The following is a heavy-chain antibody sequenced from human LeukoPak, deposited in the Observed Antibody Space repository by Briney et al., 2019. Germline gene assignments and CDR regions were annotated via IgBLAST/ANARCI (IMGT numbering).Heavy chain of an antibody. CDR2: IYHSGST. CDR1: GGSISSSNW. J-gene: IGHJ4*02. Sequence: SGSLSLTCAVSGGSISSSNWWSWVRQPPGKGLEWIGEIYHSGSTNYNPSLKSRVTISVDTSKNQLSLKVTSVTAADTAVYYCARRFGGHFDYWGQGTLVTVSS. V-gene: IGHV4-4*02. D-gene: IGHD3-16*01. CDR3: ARRFGGHFDY.